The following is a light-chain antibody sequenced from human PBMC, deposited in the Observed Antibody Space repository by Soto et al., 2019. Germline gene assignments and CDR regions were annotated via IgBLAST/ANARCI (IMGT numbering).Light chain of an antibody. CDR3: KKYNSYPWT. J-gene: IGKJ1*01. CDR2: AAY. Sequence: IHMSQSPYTLSASVGDRVTLTCLASQSISSWLAWYKQKPGKDPKRMIYAAYNLQSGVKSRFSGSGSGTEFTLTIRSLQPDDFATYYRKKYNSYPWT. CDR1: QSISSW. V-gene: IGKV1-5*01.